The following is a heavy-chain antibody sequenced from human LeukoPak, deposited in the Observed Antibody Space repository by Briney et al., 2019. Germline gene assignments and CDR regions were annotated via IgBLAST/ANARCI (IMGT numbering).Heavy chain of an antibody. Sequence: SVKVSCKASGGTFNNYPISWVRQAPGQGLEWMGGIIPIFGTTNYAPKFQGRVTFTADESTSTVYMELSSLRSEDTAVYYCATAKVWYYGSGSPLDYWGQGTLVTVSS. J-gene: IGHJ4*02. V-gene: IGHV1-69*13. D-gene: IGHD3-10*01. CDR3: ATAKVWYYGSGSPLDY. CDR2: IIPIFGTT. CDR1: GGTFNNYP.